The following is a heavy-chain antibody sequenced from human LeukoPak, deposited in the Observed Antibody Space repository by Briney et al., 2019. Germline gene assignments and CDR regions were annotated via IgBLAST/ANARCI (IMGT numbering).Heavy chain of an antibody. Sequence: SETLSLTCTVSGYSISSDYYWGWIRQPPGKGLEWIGTIYHSGSTSYNPSLKSRVTISVDTSKNQFSLKLTSVTAADTAVYYCTKIEVGADDFDYFQHWGQGTLVTVSS. CDR2: IYHSGST. D-gene: IGHD1-26*01. CDR1: GYSISSDYY. CDR3: TKIEVGADDFDYFQH. J-gene: IGHJ1*01. V-gene: IGHV4-38-2*02.